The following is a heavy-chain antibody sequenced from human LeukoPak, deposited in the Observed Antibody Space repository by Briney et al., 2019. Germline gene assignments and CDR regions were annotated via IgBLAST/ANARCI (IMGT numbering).Heavy chain of an antibody. Sequence: SETLSLTCAVYGGSFSGYYWSWIRQPPGKGLEWIGEINHSGSTNYNPSLESRVTISVDTSKNQFSLKLSSVTAADTAVYFCARGPYSYDSSGAFDIWGQGTMVTVSS. CDR2: INHSGST. D-gene: IGHD3-22*01. J-gene: IGHJ3*02. CDR1: GGSFSGYY. V-gene: IGHV4-34*01. CDR3: ARGPYSYDSSGAFDI.